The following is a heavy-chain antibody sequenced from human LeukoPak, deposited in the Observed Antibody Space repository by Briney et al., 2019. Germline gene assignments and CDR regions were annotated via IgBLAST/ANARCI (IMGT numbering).Heavy chain of an antibody. CDR3: ARAIAAAGPYYFDY. CDR1: GFTFSSYA. D-gene: IGHD6-13*01. Sequence: GRSLRLSCAASGFTFSSYAMYWVRQAPGKGLEWVAVISYDGSNKYYADSVKGRFTISRDNSKNTLYLQMNSLRAEDTAVYYCARAIAAAGPYYFDYWGQGTLVTVSS. CDR2: ISYDGSNK. V-gene: IGHV3-30*04. J-gene: IGHJ4*02.